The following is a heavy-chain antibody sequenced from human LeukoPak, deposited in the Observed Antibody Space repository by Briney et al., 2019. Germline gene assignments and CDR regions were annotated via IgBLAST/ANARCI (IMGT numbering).Heavy chain of an antibody. Sequence: GGSLRLSCAASGFTFSSYWMNWVPQAPGKGLVWVSRIASDGSSTTYADSVKGRFSISRDNAKYTLYLQMNSLRVEDTAVYYCARGRPHGNDYWGQGTLVTVSS. D-gene: IGHD4-23*01. CDR1: GFTFSSYW. CDR3: ARGRPHGNDY. V-gene: IGHV3-74*01. CDR2: IASDGSST. J-gene: IGHJ4*02.